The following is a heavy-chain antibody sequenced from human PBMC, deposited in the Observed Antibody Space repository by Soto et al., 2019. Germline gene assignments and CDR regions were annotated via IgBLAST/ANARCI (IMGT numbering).Heavy chain of an antibody. D-gene: IGHD6-19*01. J-gene: IGHJ4*02. CDR2: IWYDGSNK. CDR3: ARDVGADSSGWTDY. Sequence: QVQLVESGGGVVQPGRSLRLSCAASGFTFSSYGMHWVRQAPGKGPEWVAVIWYDGSNKYYADSVKGRFTISRDNSKNTLYLQMNSLRAEDTAVYYCARDVGADSSGWTDYWGQGTLVTVSS. CDR1: GFTFSSYG. V-gene: IGHV3-33*01.